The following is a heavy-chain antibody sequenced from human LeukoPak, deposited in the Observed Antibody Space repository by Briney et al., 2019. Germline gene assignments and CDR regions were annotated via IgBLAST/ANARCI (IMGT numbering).Heavy chain of an antibody. Sequence: SETLSLTCTVSGGSISSSSYYWGWIRQPPGKGLEWIGSIYYSGSTYYNPSLKSRVTISVDTSKNQFSLKLSSVTAADTAVYYCARAISMVRGVINYYYYMDVWGKGTTVTVSS. CDR2: IYYSGST. CDR1: GGSISSSSYY. D-gene: IGHD3-10*01. J-gene: IGHJ6*03. V-gene: IGHV4-39*07. CDR3: ARAISMVRGVINYYYYMDV.